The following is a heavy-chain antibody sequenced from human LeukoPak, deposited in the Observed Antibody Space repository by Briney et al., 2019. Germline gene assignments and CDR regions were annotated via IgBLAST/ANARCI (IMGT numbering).Heavy chain of an antibody. CDR3: ARGRWDDSSGYYVS. J-gene: IGHJ4*02. D-gene: IGHD3-22*01. CDR2: IIPIFGTA. Sequence: ASVKVSCKASGYTFTSYYMHWVRQAPGQGLEWMGGIIPIFGTANYAQKFQGRVTITADESTSTAYMELSSLRSEDTAVYYCARGRWDDSSGYYVSWGQGTLVTVSS. CDR1: GYTFTSYY. V-gene: IGHV1-69*13.